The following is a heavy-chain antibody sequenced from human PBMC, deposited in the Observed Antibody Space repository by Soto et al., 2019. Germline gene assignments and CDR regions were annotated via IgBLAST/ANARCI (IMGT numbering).Heavy chain of an antibody. CDR3: ANGEPWTGPLIPDY. J-gene: IGHJ4*02. Sequence: EVQLLESGGGLVQPGGSLRLSCAASGFTFSSYGMIWVRQAPGKGLEWVSAISGSGGRTYYADSVKGRFTISRDNSKNKLYLQMNSLRAEDTAVYYCANGEPWTGPLIPDYWGQGTLVTVSS. CDR2: ISGSGGRT. D-gene: IGHD3-10*01. V-gene: IGHV3-23*01. CDR1: GFTFSSYG.